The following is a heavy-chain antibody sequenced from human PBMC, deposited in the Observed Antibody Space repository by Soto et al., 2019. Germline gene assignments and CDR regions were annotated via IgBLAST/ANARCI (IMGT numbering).Heavy chain of an antibody. CDR1: GFTFSSYG. D-gene: IGHD5-12*01. J-gene: IGHJ6*02. CDR3: AKDQDPERRGYDHYYYYYGMDV. V-gene: IGHV3-30*18. CDR2: ISYDGSNK. Sequence: QVQLVESGGGVVQPGRSMRLSCAASGFTFSSYGMHWVRQAPGKGLEWVAVISYDGSNKYYADSVKGRFTISRDNSKNPLYLQMNSLRAEDTAVYYCAKDQDPERRGYDHYYYYYGMDVWGQGTTVTVSS.